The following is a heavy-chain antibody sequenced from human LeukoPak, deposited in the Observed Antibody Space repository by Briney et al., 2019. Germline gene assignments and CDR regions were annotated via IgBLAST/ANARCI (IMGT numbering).Heavy chain of an antibody. J-gene: IGHJ3*02. CDR3: TTGWTTASYAFDI. V-gene: IGHV3-15*01. D-gene: IGHD3/OR15-3a*01. CDR2: IKSKTDGGTT. CDR1: GFTFSNAW. Sequence: GGSLRLSCAASGFTFSNAWMSWVRQAPGKGLEWVGHIKSKTDGGTTDYAAPVKGRFTISRDDSKSTLYLQMNSLKTEDTAVYYCTTGWTTASYAFDIWGQGTMVTVSS.